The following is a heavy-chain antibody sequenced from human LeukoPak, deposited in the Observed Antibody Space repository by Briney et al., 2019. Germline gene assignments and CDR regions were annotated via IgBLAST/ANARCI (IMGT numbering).Heavy chain of an antibody. J-gene: IGHJ4*02. CDR1: GVSMSSNNW. V-gene: IGHV4-4*02. Sequence: TGTLSLTCAVSGVSMSSNNWWRWVRQPPGKGLEWIGEIHESGSTNYSPSLKSRVTISVDKSKDQFSLKLSSVTAADTAVYYCARHEGFSQKDWGQGTQVTVS. CDR3: ARHEGFSQKD. CDR2: IHESGST.